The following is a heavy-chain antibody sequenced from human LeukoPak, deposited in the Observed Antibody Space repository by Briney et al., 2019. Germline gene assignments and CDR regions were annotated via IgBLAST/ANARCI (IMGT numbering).Heavy chain of an antibody. V-gene: IGHV1-46*01. D-gene: IGHD3-10*01. Sequence: ASVKVSCKASGDTFTSHRVHWVRQAPGQGLEWMGIINPSGGSATHAQKFQGRITMTRDTSTSTLYMELSSLRSEDTAVYYCARGLGSGSYDGSWGQGTLVTVSS. J-gene: IGHJ5*02. CDR2: INPSGGSA. CDR1: GDTFTSHR. CDR3: ARGLGSGSYDGS.